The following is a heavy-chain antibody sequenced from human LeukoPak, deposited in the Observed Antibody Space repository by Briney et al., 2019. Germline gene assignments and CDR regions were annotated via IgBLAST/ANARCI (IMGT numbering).Heavy chain of an antibody. Sequence: SETLSLTCAVYGGSFSGYYWSWIRQPPGKGLEWIGEINHSGSTNYNPSLKRRVTISVDTSKSQFSLKLNSMTAADTAVYYCARGAQTYYDKAPVDYWGQGTLVTVSS. V-gene: IGHV4-34*01. J-gene: IGHJ4*02. D-gene: IGHD3-22*01. CDR1: GGSFSGYY. CDR2: INHSGST. CDR3: ARGAQTYYDKAPVDY.